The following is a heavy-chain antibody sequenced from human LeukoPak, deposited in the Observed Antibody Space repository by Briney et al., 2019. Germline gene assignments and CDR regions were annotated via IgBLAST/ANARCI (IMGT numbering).Heavy chain of an antibody. CDR3: ARVSAVAGTFVDY. CDR1: GGSINSYY. V-gene: IGHV4-59*01. CDR2: IYYSGST. D-gene: IGHD6-19*01. Sequence: SETLSLTCTVSGGSINSYYWSWIRQPPGKGLEWIGYIYYSGSTNYNPSLKSRVTISVDTSKNQFSLKLSSVTAADTAVYYCARVSAVAGTFVDYWGQGTLVTVSS. J-gene: IGHJ4*02.